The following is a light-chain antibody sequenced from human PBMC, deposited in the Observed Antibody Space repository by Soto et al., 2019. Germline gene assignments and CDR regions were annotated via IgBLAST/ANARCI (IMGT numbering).Light chain of an antibody. V-gene: IGKV3-15*01. CDR2: RAS. CDR1: QTIYSN. J-gene: IGKJ4*01. Sequence: IVMTQAPATLSVSPGERATLSCSASQTIYSNIAWYQQRPGQAPRLLIYRASTRAPGVPARFSGSGSGTDFTLTISSLQSQDCAVYSCLQYHNLWAVGRGTQVEI. CDR3: LQYHNLWA.